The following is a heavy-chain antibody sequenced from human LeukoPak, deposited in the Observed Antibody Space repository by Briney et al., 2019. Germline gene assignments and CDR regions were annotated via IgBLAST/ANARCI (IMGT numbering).Heavy chain of an antibody. CDR1: GYTFTSYG. CDR2: ISSYNGNT. V-gene: IGHV1-18*01. J-gene: IGHJ6*02. Sequence: ASVKVSCKASGYTFTSYGISWVRQAPGQGLEWMGWISSYNGNTNYAQKLQGRVTMTRDTSISTAYMELSRLRSDDTAVYYCARVLGHYYYYYGMDVWGQGTTVTVSS. CDR3: ARVLGHYYYYYGMDV.